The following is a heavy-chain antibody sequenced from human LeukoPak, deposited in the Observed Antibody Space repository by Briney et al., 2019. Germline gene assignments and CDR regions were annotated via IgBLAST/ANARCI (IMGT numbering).Heavy chain of an antibody. CDR3: ARGVPPVLRGSSAFDY. Sequence: SETLSLTCTVSGGSISSSSYYWGWIRQPPGKGLEWIGSIYYSGSTYYNPSLKSRVTISVDTSKNQFSLKLSSVTAADTAVYYRARGVPPVLRGSSAFDYWGQGTLVTVSS. CDR2: IYYSGST. J-gene: IGHJ4*02. V-gene: IGHV4-39*07. CDR1: GGSISSSSYY. D-gene: IGHD6-6*01.